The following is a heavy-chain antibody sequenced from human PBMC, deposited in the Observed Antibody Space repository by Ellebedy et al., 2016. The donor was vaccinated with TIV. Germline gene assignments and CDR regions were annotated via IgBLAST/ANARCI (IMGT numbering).Heavy chain of an antibody. CDR2: INAGNGNT. Sequence: ASVKVSCKASGYTFTSYAMHWVRQAPGQRLEWMGWINAGNGNTKYSQKFQGRVTITADESTSTAYMELSSLRSEDTAVYYCARVGFGSWYKEVDYWGQGTLVTVSS. CDR1: GYTFTSYA. D-gene: IGHD6-13*01. CDR3: ARVGFGSWYKEVDY. J-gene: IGHJ4*02. V-gene: IGHV1-3*01.